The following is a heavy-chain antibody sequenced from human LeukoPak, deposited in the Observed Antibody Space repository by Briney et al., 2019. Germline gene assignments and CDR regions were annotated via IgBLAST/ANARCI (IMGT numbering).Heavy chain of an antibody. CDR3: AKDLRYYDSSGYYIYYFDY. D-gene: IGHD3-22*01. CDR2: INSDGTST. V-gene: IGHV3-74*01. Sequence: GGSLRLSCAASGFTLSNAWMHWVRQAPGKGPVWVSRINSDGTSTSYANSVKGRFTISRDNSKNTLYLQMNSLRAEDTAVYYCAKDLRYYDSSGYYIYYFDYWGQGTLVTVSS. CDR1: GFTLSNAW. J-gene: IGHJ4*02.